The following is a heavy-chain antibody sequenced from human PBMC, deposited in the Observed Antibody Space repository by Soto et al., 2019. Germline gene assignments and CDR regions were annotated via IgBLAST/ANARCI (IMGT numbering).Heavy chain of an antibody. D-gene: IGHD2-2*01. V-gene: IGHV1-18*01. Sequence: ASVKVSCKASGYTFTSYGISWVRQAPGQGLEWMGWISAYNGNTNYAQKLQGRVTMTTDTSTSTAYMELRSLRSDDTAVYYCARDGDCSSTSCYLPYYYYYYGMDVWGQGTTVTAP. J-gene: IGHJ6*02. CDR2: ISAYNGNT. CDR3: ARDGDCSSTSCYLPYYYYYYGMDV. CDR1: GYTFTSYG.